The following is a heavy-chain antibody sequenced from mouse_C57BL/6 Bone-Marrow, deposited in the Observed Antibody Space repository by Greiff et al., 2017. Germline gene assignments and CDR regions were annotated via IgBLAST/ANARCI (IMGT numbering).Heavy chain of an antibody. CDR1: GYTFTDYA. D-gene: IGHD1-2*01. V-gene: IGHV1-15*01. Sequence: LQESGAELVRPGASVTLSCKASGYTFTDYAMHWVKQTPVHGLEWIGAIDPETGGTAYNQKFKGKAILTADKSSSTAYMELRSLTSEDSAVYYSQLRRNAMDYWGQGTSVTVSS. J-gene: IGHJ4*01. CDR3: QLRRNAMDY. CDR2: IDPETGGT.